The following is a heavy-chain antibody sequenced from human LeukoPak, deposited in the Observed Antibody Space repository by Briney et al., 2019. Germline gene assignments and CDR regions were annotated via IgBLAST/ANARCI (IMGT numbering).Heavy chain of an antibody. J-gene: IGHJ4*01. CDR2: IKQNGGEK. CDR3: ARDGTAAGLYFDL. Sequence: VGSLTLSCAVSGFTFTNYWMNWVRQAPGKGLEWVASIKQNGGEKSYVDSVKGRFTISRDNAKNSLYLQMSSLRAEDTAVYYCARDGTAAGLYFDLWGQGTRVTVSS. V-gene: IGHV3-7*01. D-gene: IGHD6-13*01. CDR1: GFTFTNYW.